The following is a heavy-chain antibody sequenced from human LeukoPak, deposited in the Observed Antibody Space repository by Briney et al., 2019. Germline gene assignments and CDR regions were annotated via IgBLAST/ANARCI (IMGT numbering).Heavy chain of an antibody. CDR3: ATSSDGQIVPFDN. CDR1: DGSISNSF. CDR2: IHTSGRT. D-gene: IGHD6-6*01. V-gene: IGHV4-4*09. J-gene: IGHJ4*02. Sequence: SETLSLTCTVPDGSISNSFWNWVRQPPGEGLEWIAYIHTSGRTPYSPALQSRVTLSVDPYKSKFSLRLTSVTPSNTAVYSCATSSDGQIVPFDNWGQGTLVTVSS.